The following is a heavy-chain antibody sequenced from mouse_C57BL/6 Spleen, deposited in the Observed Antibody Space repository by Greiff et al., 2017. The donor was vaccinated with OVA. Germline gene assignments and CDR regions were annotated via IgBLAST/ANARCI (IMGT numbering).Heavy chain of an antibody. CDR2: IDPEAGET. V-gene: IGHV14-2*01. D-gene: IGHD1-1*01. CDR1: GFNIKDYY. J-gene: IGHJ4*01. Sequence: VQLQPSGAELVKPGASVKLSCTASGFNIKDYYMHWVKQRTEQGLEWIGRIDPEAGETKYAPKFQGKATLAAATSSNTAYLQRSSLTTEDTAVYYCARDTTVVGYAMDYWGQGTSVTVSS. CDR3: ARDTTVVGYAMDY.